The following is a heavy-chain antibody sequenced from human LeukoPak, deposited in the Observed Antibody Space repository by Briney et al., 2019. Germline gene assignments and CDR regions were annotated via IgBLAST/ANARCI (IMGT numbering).Heavy chain of an antibody. CDR1: GFTFSSYA. J-gene: IGHJ4*02. CDR3: AKDDHYYDSSGYYQHVIDY. V-gene: IGHV3-23*01. Sequence: GGSLRLSCAASGFTFSSYAMSWVRQAPGKGLEWVSAISGSGGSTYYADSVKGRFTISRDNPKNTLYLQMNSLRAEDTAVYYCAKDDHYYDSSGYYQHVIDYWGQGTLVTVSS. D-gene: IGHD3-22*01. CDR2: ISGSGGST.